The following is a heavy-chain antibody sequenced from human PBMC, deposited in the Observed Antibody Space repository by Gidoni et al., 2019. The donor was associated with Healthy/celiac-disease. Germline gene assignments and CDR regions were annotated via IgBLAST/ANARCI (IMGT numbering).Heavy chain of an antibody. J-gene: IGHJ4*02. CDR3: ARSSGGIMITFGGATSFDY. CDR2: LIPILGTA. Sequence: QVQLVQSGAEVKKPGSSVKVSCQASGATFSSYAISWVRQDPGQGLGWMGGLIPILGTANYAQKFQGRVTITADESTSTAYMELSSLRSEDTAVYYCARSSGGIMITFGGATSFDYWGQGTLVTVSS. V-gene: IGHV1-69*01. D-gene: IGHD3-16*01. CDR1: GATFSSYA.